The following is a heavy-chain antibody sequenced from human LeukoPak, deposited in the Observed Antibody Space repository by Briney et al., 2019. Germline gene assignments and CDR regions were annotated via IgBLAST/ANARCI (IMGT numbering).Heavy chain of an antibody. J-gene: IGHJ4*02. Sequence: SVKVSCKASGFTFTSSAMQWVRQARGQRLEWIGWIVVGSGNTNYAQKFQERVTITRDMSTSTAYMELSSLRSEDTAVYYCAADTRWYYYDSSGPPSGFDYWGQGTLVTVSS. D-gene: IGHD3-22*01. CDR2: IVVGSGNT. V-gene: IGHV1-58*02. CDR1: GFTFTSSA. CDR3: AADTRWYYYDSSGPPSGFDY.